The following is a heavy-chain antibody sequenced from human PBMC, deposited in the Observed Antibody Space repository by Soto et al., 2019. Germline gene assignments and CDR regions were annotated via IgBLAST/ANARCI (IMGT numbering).Heavy chain of an antibody. CDR3: ARDFPITMVRGVSNWYFDL. V-gene: IGHV1-69*01. CDR2: IIPIFGTA. Sequence: QVQLVQSGAEVKKPGSSVKVSCKASGGTFSSYAISWVRQAPRQGLEWMGGIIPIFGTANYAQKFQGRVTITADESTSTAYMELSSLRSEDTAVYYCARDFPITMVRGVSNWYFDLWGRGTLVTVSS. CDR1: GGTFSSYA. J-gene: IGHJ2*01. D-gene: IGHD3-10*01.